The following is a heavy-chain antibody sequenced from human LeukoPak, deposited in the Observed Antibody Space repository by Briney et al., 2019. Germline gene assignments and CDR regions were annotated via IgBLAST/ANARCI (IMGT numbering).Heavy chain of an antibody. D-gene: IGHD3-10*01. CDR1: GYTFTGYY. J-gene: IGHJ4*02. CDR2: INPNSGGT. V-gene: IGHV1-2*02. CDR3: ARSGAYGSGSYLSY. Sequence: ASVKVSCKASGYTFTGYYMHWVRQAPGQGLEWMGWINPNSGGTSYAQKFQGRVTMTRDTSISTACMELGRLRSDDTAVYYCARSGAYGSGSYLSYWGQGTLVTVSS.